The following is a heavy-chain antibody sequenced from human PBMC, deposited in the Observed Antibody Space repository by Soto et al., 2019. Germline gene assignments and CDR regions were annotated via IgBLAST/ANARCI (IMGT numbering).Heavy chain of an antibody. V-gene: IGHV4-34*01. Sequence: PSETLSLTCAVYGGSFSGYYWSWIRQPPGEGLEWLGEINHSGSTNYNPSIKSRVTISVDTSKNQFSLKLSSVTAADTAVYYCASQRIAAGLFDYWGQGTLVTVSS. D-gene: IGHD6-13*01. J-gene: IGHJ4*02. CDR1: GGSFSGYY. CDR3: ASQRIAAGLFDY. CDR2: INHSGST.